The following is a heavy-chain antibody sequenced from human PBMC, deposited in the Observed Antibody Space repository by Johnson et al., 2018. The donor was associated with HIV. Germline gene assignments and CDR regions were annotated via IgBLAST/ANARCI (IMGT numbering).Heavy chain of an antibody. CDR1: GFTFSSYA. CDR2: ISYDGSNK. CDR3: VREPIPPNAFDI. V-gene: IGHV3-30*04. D-gene: IGHD2-2*02. Sequence: QVQLVESGGGVVQPGRSLRLSCAASGFTFSSYAMHWVRQAPGKGLEWVAVISYDGSNKYYADSVKGRFTISRDNSKNTLYLQMNSRRAEDTAVYYCVREPIPPNAFDIWGQGTMVTVSS. J-gene: IGHJ3*02.